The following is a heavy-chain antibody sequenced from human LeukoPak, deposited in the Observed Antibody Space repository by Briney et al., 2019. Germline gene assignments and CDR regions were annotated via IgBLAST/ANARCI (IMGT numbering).Heavy chain of an antibody. CDR2: IYTSGST. D-gene: IGHD2-21*01. CDR3: ARLRLRYTRNGDSTSYEVFDI. J-gene: IGHJ3*02. CDR1: GGSISSYY. Sequence: SETLSLTCTVSGGSISSYYWSWIRQPAGKGLEWIGRIYTSGSTNYNPSLKSRVTMSVDTSKNQFSLKLSSVTAADTAVYYCARLRLRYTRNGDSTSYEVFDIWGQGTVVTVSS. V-gene: IGHV4-4*07.